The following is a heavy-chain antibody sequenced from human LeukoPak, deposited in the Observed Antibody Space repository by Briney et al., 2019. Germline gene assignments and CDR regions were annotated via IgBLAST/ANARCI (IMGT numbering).Heavy chain of an antibody. CDR2: ISSNGGST. D-gene: IGHD3-16*02. J-gene: IGHJ3*02. V-gene: IGHV3-64*01. CDR1: GLTFSSYA. CDR3: ARRPLGDYVWGSYRYTGAFDI. Sequence: GGSLRLSCAASGLTFSSYAMHWVRKAPGKGLKYVSAISSNGGSTYYANSVKGRFTISRDNSKNTLYLQMGSLRAEDMAVYYCARRPLGDYVWGSYRYTGAFDIWGQGTMVTVSS.